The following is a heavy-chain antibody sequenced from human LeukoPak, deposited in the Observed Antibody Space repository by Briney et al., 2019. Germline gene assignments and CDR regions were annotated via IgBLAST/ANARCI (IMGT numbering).Heavy chain of an antibody. CDR3: ARDYASYYYGSGSFDY. J-gene: IGHJ4*02. CDR2: ISGSGGST. D-gene: IGHD3-10*01. V-gene: IGHV3-23*01. Sequence: GGSLRLSCAASGFTFSSYTMSWVRQAPGKGLEWVSAISGSGGSTYYADSVKGRFTISRDNAKNSLYLQMNSLRAEDTAVYYCARDYASYYYGSGSFDYWGQGTLVTVSS. CDR1: GFTFSSYT.